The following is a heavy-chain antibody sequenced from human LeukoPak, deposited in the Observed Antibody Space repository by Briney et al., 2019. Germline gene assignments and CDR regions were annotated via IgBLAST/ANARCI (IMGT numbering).Heavy chain of an antibody. CDR3: VRHRASIEAGIDDAFDV. Sequence: KHGESLKISCKGSGYSFTSYWIGWVRQMPGKGLEWMGIIYPGDSDTRYSPSFQGQVTISADKSISTAYLQWSSLKASDTAMYYCVRHRASIEAGIDDAFDVWGQGTMVTVSS. D-gene: IGHD6-13*01. J-gene: IGHJ3*01. CDR1: GYSFTSYW. V-gene: IGHV5-51*01. CDR2: IYPGDSDT.